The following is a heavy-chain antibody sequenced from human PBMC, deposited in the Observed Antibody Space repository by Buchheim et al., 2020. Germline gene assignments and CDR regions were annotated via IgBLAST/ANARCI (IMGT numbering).Heavy chain of an antibody. J-gene: IGHJ4*02. D-gene: IGHD2-2*01. CDR1: GFTFSSYA. CDR3: ARDPHCSSTSCSYYFDY. CDR2: MSYDGTSK. V-gene: IGHV3-30*01. Sequence: QVQLVESGGGVVQPGRSLRLSCAASGFTFSSYAMHWVRQAPGKGLEWVAVMSYDGTSKYYADSVKGRFTISRDNSKTTLYLQMNSLGAEDTAVYYCARDPHCSSTSCSYYFDYWGQGTL.